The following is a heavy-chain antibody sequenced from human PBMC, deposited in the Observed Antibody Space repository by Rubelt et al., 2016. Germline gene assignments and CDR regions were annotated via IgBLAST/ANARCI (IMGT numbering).Heavy chain of an antibody. Sequence: QLQLQESGPGLVKPLETLSLTCTVSGGSISSSSYYWGWIRQPPGKGLEWIGSIYYSGSTYYNPYPKGRSTRSVDPSKNQFSLKLSSVTAADTAVYYCARSIVGATAFDYWGQGTLVTVSS. CDR2: IYYSGST. CDR3: ARSIVGATAFDY. D-gene: IGHD1-26*01. V-gene: IGHV4-39*01. J-gene: IGHJ4*02. CDR1: GGSISSSSYY.